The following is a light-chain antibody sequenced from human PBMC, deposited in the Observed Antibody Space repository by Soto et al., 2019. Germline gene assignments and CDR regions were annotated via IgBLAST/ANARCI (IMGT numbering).Light chain of an antibody. CDR2: DAS. J-gene: IGKJ2*01. Sequence: DIQMTQFPSTLSASVGDRETLTCRASQTTNTWLAWYQQKPGTAPKLLIYDASSLEGGVPSRFSASGSGTEFTLTISSLQPDDLATYYCQQYISYPYTFGQGTK. CDR3: QQYISYPYT. CDR1: QTTNTW. V-gene: IGKV1-5*01.